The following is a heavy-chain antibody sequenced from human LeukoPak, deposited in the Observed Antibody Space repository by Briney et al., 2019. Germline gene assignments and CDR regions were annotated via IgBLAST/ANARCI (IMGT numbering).Heavy chain of an antibody. CDR3: ARDGPIYCSGGSCYSVVYYYYYYMDV. J-gene: IGHJ6*03. CDR2: ISYDGSNK. Sequence: GRSLRLSCAASGFTFSSYAMHWVRQAPGKGLEWVAVISYDGSNKYYADSVKGRFTISRDNSKNTLYLQMNSLRAEDTAVYYCARDGPIYCSGGSCYSVVYYYYYYMDVWGKGTTVTVSS. D-gene: IGHD2-15*01. CDR1: GFTFSSYA. V-gene: IGHV3-30*04.